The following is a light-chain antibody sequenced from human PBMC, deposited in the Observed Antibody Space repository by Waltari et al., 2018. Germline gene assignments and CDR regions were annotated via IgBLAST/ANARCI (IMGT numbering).Light chain of an antibody. CDR2: DTS. V-gene: IGKV3-11*01. Sequence: EIVLTQSPGPLSLSPGERATLSCRASQSASNFLAWYQQKPGQAPRLLIYDTSNRATGVPARFSGSGSGTDFTLTINSLEPDDFAVYFCQQRNNWPITFGQGTRLEIK. J-gene: IGKJ5*01. CDR1: QSASNF. CDR3: QQRNNWPIT.